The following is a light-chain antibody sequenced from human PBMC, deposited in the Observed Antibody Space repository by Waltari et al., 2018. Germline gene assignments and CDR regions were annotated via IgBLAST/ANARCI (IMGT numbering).Light chain of an antibody. CDR3: AAWDDSLNGVI. Sequence: QSMLTQPPSASGTPGQRVTISCSGSSSYIGSNYVNWYQQVPGTGPKLLIYGNNQRASGVPDRFSGSKFDTSASLAISGLQSEDEAEYHCAAWDDSLNGVIFGGGTKLTVL. J-gene: IGLJ2*01. CDR1: SSYIGSNY. V-gene: IGLV1-44*01. CDR2: GNN.